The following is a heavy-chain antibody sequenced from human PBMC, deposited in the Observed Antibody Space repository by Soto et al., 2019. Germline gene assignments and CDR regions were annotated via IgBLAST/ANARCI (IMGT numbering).Heavy chain of an antibody. D-gene: IGHD2-15*01. V-gene: IGHV4-31*03. J-gene: IGHJ4*02. Sequence: SETLSLTCTVSGGSISSGGYYWSWIRQHPGKGLEWIGYIYYSGSTYYNPSLKSRVTISVDTSKNQFSLKLSSVTAADTAVYYCAKAQAGYCSGGSCYTGSDYWGQGTLVTVSS. CDR1: GGSISSGGYY. CDR2: IYYSGST. CDR3: AKAQAGYCSGGSCYTGSDY.